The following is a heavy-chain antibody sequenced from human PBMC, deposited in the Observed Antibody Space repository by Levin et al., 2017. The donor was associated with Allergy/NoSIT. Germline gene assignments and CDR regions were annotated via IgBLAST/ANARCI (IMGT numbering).Heavy chain of an antibody. J-gene: IGHJ6*03. CDR3: ARRYSGLRTYYLDV. CDR1: GFTVSSNY. CDR2: IYRGGTT. Sequence: QPGGSLRLSCAASGFTVSSNYMSWVRQAPGKGLEWVSLIYRGGTTYYADSVKGRFTISRDNSNNTLYRQRNSLRAEDTAVYYCARRYSGLRTYYLDVWGKATTVTVAS. D-gene: IGHD3-10*01. V-gene: IGHV3-66*01.